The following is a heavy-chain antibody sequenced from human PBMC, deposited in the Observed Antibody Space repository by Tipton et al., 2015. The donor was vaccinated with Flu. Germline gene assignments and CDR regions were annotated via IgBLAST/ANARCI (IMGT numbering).Heavy chain of an antibody. J-gene: IGHJ4*01. CDR3: ARGVPGAIGEAHFDY. Sequence: TLSLTCAVSGSSIRSSNYYWGWIRQPPGKGLEWIGTVYHRGSTYYNPSLNSRITLSMDKSGNQFSLQLSSVTAADTAVYYCARGVPGAIGEAHFDYWGHGILVTVSS. CDR2: VYHRGST. CDR1: GSSIRSSNYY. D-gene: IGHD3-10*01. V-gene: IGHV4-38-2*01.